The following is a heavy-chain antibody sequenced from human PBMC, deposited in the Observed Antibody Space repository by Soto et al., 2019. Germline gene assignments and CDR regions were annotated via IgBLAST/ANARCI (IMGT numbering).Heavy chain of an antibody. V-gene: IGHV3-30-3*01. J-gene: IGHJ6*02. CDR3: ASFTAPGLLWYGMDV. CDR2: ISYDGSNK. CDR1: GLTFSSYA. D-gene: IGHD3-10*01. Sequence: QVQLVESGGGVVQPGRSLRLSCADSGLTFSSYAMHWVRQAPGKGLEWVAVISYDGSNKYYADSEKGRFTISRDNSKNTLYLQMNSLRAEDTAVYYCASFTAPGLLWYGMDVWGQGPTVTVSS.